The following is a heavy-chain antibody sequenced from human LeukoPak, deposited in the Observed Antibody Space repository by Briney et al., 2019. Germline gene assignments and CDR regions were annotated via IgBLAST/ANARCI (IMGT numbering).Heavy chain of an antibody. Sequence: GGSLRLSCAASGFTFSSYAMSWVRQAPGKGLEWVSAISGSGGSTYYADSVKGRFTISGDNSKNTLYLQMNSLRAEDTAVYYCAKGEFGYCSSTSCPNWFDHWGQGTLVTVSS. D-gene: IGHD2-2*01. J-gene: IGHJ5*02. CDR2: ISGSGGST. CDR1: GFTFSSYA. V-gene: IGHV3-23*01. CDR3: AKGEFGYCSSTSCPNWFDH.